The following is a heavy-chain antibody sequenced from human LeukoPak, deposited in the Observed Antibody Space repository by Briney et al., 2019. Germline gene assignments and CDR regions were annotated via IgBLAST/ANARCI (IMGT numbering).Heavy chain of an antibody. CDR1: GDCVSSDY. CDR2: VYDSGTT. V-gene: IGHV4-59*08. CDR3: AGRGQRYFRD. J-gene: IGHJ1*01. Sequence: PSETLSLTCTVSGDCVSSDYWRWIRQPPGKRLEWIGYVYDSGTTAYNPSLKSRLTISLDTSKNQFALNLTSVTAADTAVYYCAGRGQRYFRDWGQGILVTVSS.